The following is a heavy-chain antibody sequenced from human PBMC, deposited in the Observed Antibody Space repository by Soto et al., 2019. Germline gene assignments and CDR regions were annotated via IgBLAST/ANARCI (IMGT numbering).Heavy chain of an antibody. J-gene: IGHJ5*01. V-gene: IGHV4-34*01. D-gene: IGHD2-21*01. Sequence: ETLALTCAFYGVSFSCDYWRLIRQYAGRGLGWVGEINHRGSTNYNPSLKSRVTMSVDTSKNQFSLRLGSVTAADTAVYYCARGYPRSIFSTALATSYWFDSWGQGGLVTVSS. CDR3: ARGYPRSIFSTALATSYWFDS. CDR2: INHRGST. CDR1: GVSFSCDY.